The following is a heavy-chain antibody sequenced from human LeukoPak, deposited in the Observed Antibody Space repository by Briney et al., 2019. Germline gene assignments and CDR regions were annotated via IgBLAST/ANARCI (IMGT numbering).Heavy chain of an antibody. CDR3: ARGRGITYYDILTGPNLNFVRIDP. D-gene: IGHD3-9*01. V-gene: IGHV1-8*01. Sequence: ASVKVSCKASGYTFTSYGINWVRQATGQGLEWMGWMNPNSGNTGYAQKFQGRVTMTRNTSISTAYMELSSLRSEDTAVYYCARGRGITYYDILTGPNLNFVRIDPWGQGTLVTVSS. CDR1: GYTFTSYG. CDR2: MNPNSGNT. J-gene: IGHJ5*02.